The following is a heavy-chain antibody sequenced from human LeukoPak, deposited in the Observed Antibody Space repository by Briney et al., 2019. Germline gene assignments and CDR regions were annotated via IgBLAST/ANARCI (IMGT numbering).Heavy chain of an antibody. J-gene: IGHJ6*03. V-gene: IGHV3-15*01. CDR1: GFTFSNAW. D-gene: IGHD1-26*01. Sequence: PGGSLRLSCAASGFTFSNAWMSWVRQAPGKGLEWVGRIKSKTDGGTTDYAAPVKGRFTISRDDSKNTLYLQMNSLKTEDTAVYYCTTAPHTLSGTNNGGGYYYYYYMDVWGKGTTVTVSS. CDR3: TTAPHTLSGTNNGGGYYYYYYMDV. CDR2: IKSKTDGGTT.